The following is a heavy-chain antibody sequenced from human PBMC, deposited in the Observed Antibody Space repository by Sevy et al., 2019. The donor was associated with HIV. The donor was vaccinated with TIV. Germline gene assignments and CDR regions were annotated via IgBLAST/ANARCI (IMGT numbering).Heavy chain of an antibody. Sequence: GGSLRLSCKPSGFTFSVYAMHWVRQAPGKGLEWVSSISRTATTYYADSVRDRFTISRDNAKNLLYLEMNSLRDEDTAVYYCAREAYYYDSREENRFDPWGQGTLVTVSS. J-gene: IGHJ5*02. V-gene: IGHV3-48*02. D-gene: IGHD3-22*01. CDR1: GFTFSVYA. CDR2: ISRTATT. CDR3: AREAYYYDSREENRFDP.